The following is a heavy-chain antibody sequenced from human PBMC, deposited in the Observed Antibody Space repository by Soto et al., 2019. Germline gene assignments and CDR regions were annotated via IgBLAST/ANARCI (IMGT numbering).Heavy chain of an antibody. CDR1: GGSISSYY. Sequence: QVQLQESGPGLVKPSETLSLTCTVSGGSISSYYWSWIRQPPGKGLEWIGYIYYSGSTNYNPSLKRRVTISVGTSKNQFSPKLSAVTAADPAVYYCARVLFGRGNWFDPWGQGTLVTVSS. J-gene: IGHJ5*02. V-gene: IGHV4-59*01. D-gene: IGHD3-3*01. CDR2: IYYSGST. CDR3: ARVLFGRGNWFDP.